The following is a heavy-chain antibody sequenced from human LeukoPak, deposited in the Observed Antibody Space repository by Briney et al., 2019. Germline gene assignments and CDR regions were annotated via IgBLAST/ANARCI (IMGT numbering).Heavy chain of an antibody. CDR1: GFTVSSNY. CDR3: ARLHSVWEVPHVFDL. D-gene: IGHD3-16*01. V-gene: IGHV3-53*01. Sequence: GGSLRLSCAASGFTVSSNYMSWVRQAPGKGLEWVSVIYIGDRTEYTDSVKGRFTFSRDNSKNTLYLQMNSLRVEDTAVYYCARLHSVWEVPHVFDLWAKG. J-gene: IGHJ3*01. CDR2: IYIGDRT.